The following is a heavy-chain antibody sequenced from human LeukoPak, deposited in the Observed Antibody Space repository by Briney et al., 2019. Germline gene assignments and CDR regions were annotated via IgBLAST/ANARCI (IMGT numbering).Heavy chain of an antibody. D-gene: IGHD5-12*01. CDR3: ARQIIVATISYFDY. Sequence: SETLSLTCTVSGGSISSYYWSWIRQPPGKGLEWIGYIYHSGSTNYNPSLKSRVTISVDTSKNQFSLKLSSVTAADTAVYYCARQIIVATISYFDYWGQGTLVTVSS. J-gene: IGHJ4*02. CDR1: GGSISSYY. CDR2: IYHSGST. V-gene: IGHV4-59*08.